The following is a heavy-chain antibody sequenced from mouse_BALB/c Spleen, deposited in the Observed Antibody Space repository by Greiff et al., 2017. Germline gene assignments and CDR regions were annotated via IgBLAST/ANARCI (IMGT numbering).Heavy chain of an antibody. Sequence: EVPGVASGGGLVQPGGSRKLSCAASGFTFSGFGLPWVRQAPEKGLEWVAYISSGSSTIYYADTVTGRFSISRDNPKNTLFLQMTSLRSEDTAMYYCARTGFYYGSHYALGYRGQGASVTVST. CDR3: ARTGFYYGSHYALGY. D-gene: IGHD2-1*01. CDR1: GFTFSGFG. CDR2: ISSGSSTI. V-gene: IGHV5-17*02. J-gene: IGHJ4*01.